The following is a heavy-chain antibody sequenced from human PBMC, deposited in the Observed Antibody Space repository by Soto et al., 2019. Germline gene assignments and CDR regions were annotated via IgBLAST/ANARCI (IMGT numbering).Heavy chain of an antibody. D-gene: IGHD3-22*01. V-gene: IGHV4-39*01. CDR1: GGSISSSSYY. Sequence: SETLSLTCTVSGGSISSSSYYWGWIRQPPGKGLEWIGSIYYSGSTYYNPSLKSRVTISVDTSKNQFSLKLSSVTAADTAVYYCASRSGSIHAFDIWGQGTMVTVSS. J-gene: IGHJ3*02. CDR3: ASRSGSIHAFDI. CDR2: IYYSGST.